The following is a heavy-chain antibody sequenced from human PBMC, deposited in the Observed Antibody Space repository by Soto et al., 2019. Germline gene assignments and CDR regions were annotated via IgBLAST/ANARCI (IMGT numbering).Heavy chain of an antibody. CDR1: GFTFSSFW. CDR2: IKQDGSDK. D-gene: IGHD2-8*01. J-gene: IGHJ6*03. CDR3: ARDLISRIHYMDV. Sequence: EVQLVESGGGLVQPGGSLSLSCAASGFTFSSFWMSWVRQAPGKGLEWVANIKQDGSDKYYVDSVKGRFTISRDNAKNSLSLQMNSLRAEDTAVYYCARDLISRIHYMDVWGKGTTVTVSS. V-gene: IGHV3-7*01.